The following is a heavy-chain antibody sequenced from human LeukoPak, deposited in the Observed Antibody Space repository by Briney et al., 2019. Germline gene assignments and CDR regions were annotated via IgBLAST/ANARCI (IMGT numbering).Heavy chain of an antibody. Sequence: GASVKVSCRASGYTFSNYGISWVRQAPGQGLEWMGWISAYNGSTNYAQNFQGRLTMTTDTSTSTANMELRSLRSDDTAVYYCARRSKAARPSGDDAYDIWGQGTVVSVSS. CDR1: GYTFSNYG. J-gene: IGHJ3*02. D-gene: IGHD6-6*01. CDR2: ISAYNGST. V-gene: IGHV1-18*01. CDR3: ARRSKAARPSGDDAYDI.